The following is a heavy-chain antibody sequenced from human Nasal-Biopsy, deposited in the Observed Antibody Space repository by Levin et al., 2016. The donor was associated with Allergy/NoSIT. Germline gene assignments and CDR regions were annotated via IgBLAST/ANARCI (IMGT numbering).Heavy chain of an antibody. V-gene: IGHV4-38-2*02. J-gene: IGHJ4*02. CDR1: GDSISTDSY. D-gene: IGHD3-10*01. Sequence: SETLSLTCTVSGDSISTDSYWDWIRQSPGKGLEWIGNIYHDGNTYYNPSLKSRVAISVDTSKNQFSLMLSSVTAADTAVYFCARDRNELLSYGELWYFDSWGQGTLVTVSS. CDR2: IYHDGNT. CDR3: ARDRNELLSYGELWYFDS.